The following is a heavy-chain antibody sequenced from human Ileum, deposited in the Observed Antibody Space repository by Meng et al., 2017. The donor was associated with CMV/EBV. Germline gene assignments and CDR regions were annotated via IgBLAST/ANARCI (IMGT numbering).Heavy chain of an antibody. CDR2: VSSSSRLK. J-gene: IGHJ4*02. CDR3: AAGHYDILTGYYSLDY. D-gene: IGHD3-9*01. V-gene: IGHV3-21*01. CDR1: GFTFSSYS. Sequence: SGFTFSSYSMNWVRQATGKGLEWVSSVSSSSRLKYYTDSVKGRFTISRDNAKNSLYLQMNSLRAEDTAVFYCAAGHYDILTGYYSLDYWGQGTLVTVSS.